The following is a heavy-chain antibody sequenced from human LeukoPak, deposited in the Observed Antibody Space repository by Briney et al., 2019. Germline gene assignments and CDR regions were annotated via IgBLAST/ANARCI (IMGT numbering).Heavy chain of an antibody. J-gene: IGHJ6*03. CDR3: ARDREGMITFGGVSYYYMDV. Sequence: SETLSLTCTVSDGSISSYYWSWIRQPPGKGLEWIGYIYYSGSTNYNPSLKSRVTISVDTSKNQFSLKLSSVTAADTAVYYCARDREGMITFGGVSYYYMDVWGKGTTVTVSS. D-gene: IGHD3-16*01. V-gene: IGHV4-59*01. CDR1: DGSISSYY. CDR2: IYYSGST.